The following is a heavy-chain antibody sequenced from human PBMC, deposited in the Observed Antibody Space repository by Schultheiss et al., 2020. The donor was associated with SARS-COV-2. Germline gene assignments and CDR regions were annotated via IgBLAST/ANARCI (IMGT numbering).Heavy chain of an antibody. CDR1: GGSISSYF. V-gene: IGHV4-59*12. D-gene: IGHD3-3*01. Sequence: SETLSLTCAVSGGSISSYFWTWVRQPPGKGLEWIGYIYYSGSTNYNPSLKSRVTISVDTSKNQFSLKLSSVTAADTAVYYCARGYYDFWSGSPDAFDIWGQGTMVTVSS. J-gene: IGHJ3*02. CDR2: IYYSGST. CDR3: ARGYYDFWSGSPDAFDI.